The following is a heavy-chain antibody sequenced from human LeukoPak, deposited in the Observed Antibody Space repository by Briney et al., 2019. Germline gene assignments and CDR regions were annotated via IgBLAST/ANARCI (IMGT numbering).Heavy chain of an antibody. J-gene: IGHJ6*03. D-gene: IGHD2-2*01. V-gene: IGHV2-70*11. CDR3: ARSRLPAATNYYYMDV. CDR1: GFSLSTSGMC. Sequence: ESGPTLVNPTQTLTLTCTFSGFSLSTSGMCVSWIRQPPGKALEWLARIDWDDDKYYSTSLKTRLTISKDTSKNQVVLTMTNMDPVDTATYYCARSRLPAATNYYYMDVWGKGTTVTVSS. CDR2: IDWDDDK.